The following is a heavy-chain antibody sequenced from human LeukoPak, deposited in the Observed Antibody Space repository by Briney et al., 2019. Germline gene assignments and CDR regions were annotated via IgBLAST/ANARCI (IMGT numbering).Heavy chain of an antibody. CDR2: LNPSGGST. D-gene: IGHD2-8*01. V-gene: IGHV1-46*03. J-gene: IGHJ4*02. CDR1: GYTFTSYY. CDR3: AYGNGVSPIDY. Sequence: ASVKVSCKASGYTFTSYYMHWVRQAPGQGLEWMGILNPSGGSTSYAQKFQGRVTMTRDMSTSTVYMELSSLRSEDTAVYYCAYGNGVSPIDYWGQGTLVTVSS.